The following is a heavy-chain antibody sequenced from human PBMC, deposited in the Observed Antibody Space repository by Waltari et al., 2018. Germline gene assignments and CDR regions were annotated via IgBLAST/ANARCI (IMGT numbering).Heavy chain of an antibody. D-gene: IGHD2-2*01. CDR3: ATGIVVVPAANRGYAFDI. CDR2: INPNSGGT. Sequence: QVQLVQSGAEVKKPGASVKVSCKASGYTFTGYYMHWVRQAPGQGLEWMGWINPNSGGTNDAKNCQGRVTMTMDTSISTAYMELSRLRSDDTALYYCATGIVVVPAANRGYAFDIWGQGTMVTVSS. V-gene: IGHV1-2*02. J-gene: IGHJ3*02. CDR1: GYTFTGYY.